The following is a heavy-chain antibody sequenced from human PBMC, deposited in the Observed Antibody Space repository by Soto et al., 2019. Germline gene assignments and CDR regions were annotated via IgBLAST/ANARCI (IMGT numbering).Heavy chain of an antibody. CDR2: INPSGGST. V-gene: IGHV1-46*01. CDR3: ARIVRDWFDP. CDR1: GYTFTSYY. J-gene: IGHJ5*02. Sequence: ASVKVSCKASGYTFTSYYMHWVRQAPGQGLEWMGIINPSGGSTSYAQKFQGRVTITADESTSTAYMELSSLRSEDTAVYYCARIVRDWFDPWGQGTLVTVSS. D-gene: IGHD1-26*01.